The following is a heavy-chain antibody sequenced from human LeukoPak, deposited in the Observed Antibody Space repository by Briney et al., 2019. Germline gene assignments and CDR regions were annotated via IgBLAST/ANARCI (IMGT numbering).Heavy chain of an antibody. CDR2: IRSKAYGGTT. Sequence: QPGGSLRLPCTASGFTFGDYAMSWFRQAPGKGLEWVGFIRSKAYGGTTEYAASVKVRFTISRDDSKSIAYLQMNSLKTEDTAVYYCTRDALYSGYDSDYWGQGTLVTVSS. D-gene: IGHD5-12*01. CDR1: GFTFGDYA. CDR3: TRDALYSGYDSDY. J-gene: IGHJ4*02. V-gene: IGHV3-49*03.